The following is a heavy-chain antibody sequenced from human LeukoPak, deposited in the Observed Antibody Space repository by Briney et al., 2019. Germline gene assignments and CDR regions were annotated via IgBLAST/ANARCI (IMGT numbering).Heavy chain of an antibody. Sequence: ASVKVSCKASGYTFTSYYMDWVRQAPGQGLEWMGKINPSGGDTTYAQKFQGRVTMTRDMSTSTVYMELSSLRSEDTAVYYCVRGYCSGGSCYFLDYWGQGTLVTVSS. V-gene: IGHV1-46*01. CDR1: GYTFTSYY. CDR2: INPSGGDT. D-gene: IGHD2-15*01. CDR3: VRGYCSGGSCYFLDY. J-gene: IGHJ4*02.